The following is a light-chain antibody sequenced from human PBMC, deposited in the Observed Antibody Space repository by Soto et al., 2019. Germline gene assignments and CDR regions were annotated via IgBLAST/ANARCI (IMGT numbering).Light chain of an antibody. Sequence: EIVLTQSPANLSLSPGERATLSCRASQSVSSYLAWYQQKPGQAPRLLIYDASNRATGIPARFSGSGSGTDFTLTISSLEPEDFAVYYCQQRSNWTPITFGQGTRLEIK. CDR1: QSVSSY. J-gene: IGKJ5*01. CDR2: DAS. CDR3: QQRSNWTPIT. V-gene: IGKV3-11*01.